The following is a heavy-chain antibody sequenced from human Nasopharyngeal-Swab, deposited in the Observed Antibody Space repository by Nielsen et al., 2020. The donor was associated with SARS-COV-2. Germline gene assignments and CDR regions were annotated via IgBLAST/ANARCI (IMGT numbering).Heavy chain of an antibody. CDR2: ISSSSSTI. Sequence: GGSLRLSCAASGFTFSSYSMNWVRQAPGKGLEWVSYISSSSSTIYYADSVKGRFTISRDNAKNSLYLQMNSLRAEDTAVYYCARRVRFRELKNDAFDIWGQGTTVTVSS. CDR3: ARRVRFRELKNDAFDI. CDR1: GFTFSSYS. V-gene: IGHV3-48*04. J-gene: IGHJ3*02. D-gene: IGHD3-10*01.